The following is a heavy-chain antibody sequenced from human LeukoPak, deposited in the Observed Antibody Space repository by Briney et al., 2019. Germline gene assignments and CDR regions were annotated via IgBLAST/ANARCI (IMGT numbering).Heavy chain of an antibody. Sequence: PSETLSLTCAASGYSISSGYYWGWIRQPPGKGLEWIGSIYHSGSTYYNPSLKSRVTITVDTSKNQFSLKMSSVTAADTAEYYCARHLKGHDAFDMWGQGTMVTVSS. V-gene: IGHV4-38-2*01. CDR3: ARHLKGHDAFDM. CDR2: IYHSGST. J-gene: IGHJ3*02. CDR1: GYSISSGYY.